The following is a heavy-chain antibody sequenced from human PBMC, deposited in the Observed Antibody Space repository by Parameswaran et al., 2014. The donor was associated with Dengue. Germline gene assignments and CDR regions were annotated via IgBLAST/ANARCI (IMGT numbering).Heavy chain of an antibody. CDR3: ARSPEYYYGMDV. V-gene: IGHV1-2*04. CDR2: INPNSGGT. D-gene: IGHD1-14*01. J-gene: IGHJ6*02. Sequence: WVRQAPGQGLEWMGWINPNSGGTNYAQKFQGWVTMTRDTSISTAYMELSRLRSDDTAVYYCARSPEYYYGMDVWGQGDHGHRLL.